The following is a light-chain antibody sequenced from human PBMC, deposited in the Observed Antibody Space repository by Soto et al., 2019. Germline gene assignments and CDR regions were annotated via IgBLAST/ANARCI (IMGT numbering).Light chain of an antibody. CDR2: AAF. V-gene: IGKV1-27*01. CDR1: QGISNY. CDR3: PKYDSVPPA. J-gene: IGKJ3*01. Sequence: DIQMTQSPSSLSASVGDRVTITCRARQGISNYLAWYQQKPGRVPKLLIYAAFTLQSGVPSRFSGSGSGTDFTLTISSLQPEDVATYYCPKYDSVPPAFGPGTKVEIK.